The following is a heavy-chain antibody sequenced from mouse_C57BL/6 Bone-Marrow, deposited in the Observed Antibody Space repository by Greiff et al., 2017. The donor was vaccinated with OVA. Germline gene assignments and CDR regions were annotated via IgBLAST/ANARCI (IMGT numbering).Heavy chain of an antibody. CDR3: ARRISGYVGYFDY. Sequence: QVQLQQPGAELVMPGASVKLSCKASGYTFTSYWMHWVKQRPGQGLEWIGEIDPADSYTNYNEQFKGKSTLTVDKSSSTAYMQLSSLTSEDSAVYYCARRISGYVGYFDYWGQGTTLTVSS. J-gene: IGHJ2*01. V-gene: IGHV1-69*01. D-gene: IGHD3-2*02. CDR1: GYTFTSYW. CDR2: IDPADSYT.